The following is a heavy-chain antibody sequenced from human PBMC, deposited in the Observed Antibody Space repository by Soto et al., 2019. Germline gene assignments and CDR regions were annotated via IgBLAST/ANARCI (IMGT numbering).Heavy chain of an antibody. CDR2: INHSGST. D-gene: IGHD3-9*01. CDR1: GGSFSGYY. J-gene: IGHJ5*02. CDR3: ARDWVYDILTGPNWFDP. Sequence: SETLSLTCAVYGGSFSGYYWSWIRQPPGKGLEWIGEINHSGSTNYNPSLKSRVTISVDTSKNQFSLKLSSVTAADTAVYYCARDWVYDILTGPNWFDPWGQGTLVTVSS. V-gene: IGHV4-34*01.